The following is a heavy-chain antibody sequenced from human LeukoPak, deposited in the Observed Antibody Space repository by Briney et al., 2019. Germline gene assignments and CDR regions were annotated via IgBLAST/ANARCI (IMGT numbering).Heavy chain of an antibody. CDR2: INLGDSDT. J-gene: IGHJ3*02. Sequence: GESLKISCKGFGNSFTTSWLGWGGKLPGKALGWLGIINLGDSDTRYSPSFQGQVTISADKSISTAYLQWSSLKASDTAMYYCARQSDCSSTSCRGYDAFDIWGQGTMVTVSS. V-gene: IGHV5-51*01. D-gene: IGHD2-2*01. CDR1: GNSFTTSW. CDR3: ARQSDCSSTSCRGYDAFDI.